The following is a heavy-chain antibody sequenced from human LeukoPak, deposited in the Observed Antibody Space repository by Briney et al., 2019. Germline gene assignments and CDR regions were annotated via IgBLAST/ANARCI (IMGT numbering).Heavy chain of an antibody. CDR2: ISGSDGST. D-gene: IGHD2-15*01. J-gene: IGHJ4*02. CDR1: GFTFSNYA. V-gene: IGHV3-23*01. Sequence: GGSLRLFCTASGFTFSNYAMSWVRQAPGKGLEWVSTISGSDGSTYYADSVKGRFTISRDNSKNTLYLQMNSLRVEDTAIYYCAKGRGYCTGGSCYSDYWGQGTLVTVSS. CDR3: AKGRGYCTGGSCYSDY.